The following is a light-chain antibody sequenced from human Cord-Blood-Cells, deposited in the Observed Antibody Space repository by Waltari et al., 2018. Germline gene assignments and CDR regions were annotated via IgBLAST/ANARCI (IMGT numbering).Light chain of an antibody. Sequence: QSALTQPASVSGSPGQSITISCTGTSSDVGGYNYVSWYQQHPGKAPKLMIYDVSNLPSGFSNRFSDSKSGNTASLTISGLQAEDDAYYYCSSYTSSSTLLFGGETKLTVL. J-gene: IGLJ2*01. CDR1: SSDVGGYNY. CDR3: SSYTSSSTLL. V-gene: IGLV2-14*01. CDR2: DVS.